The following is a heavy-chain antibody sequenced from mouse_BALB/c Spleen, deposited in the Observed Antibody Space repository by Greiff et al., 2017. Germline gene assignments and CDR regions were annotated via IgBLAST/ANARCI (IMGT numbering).Heavy chain of an antibody. CDR1: GYTFTSYW. CDR3: ARRDYRYDDYAMDY. Sequence: LQQPGSELVRPGASVKLSCKASGYTFTSYWMHWVKQRPGQGLEWIGNIYPGSGSTNYDEKFKSKATLTVDTSSSTAYMQLSSLTSEDSAVYYCARRDYRYDDYAMDYWGQGTSVTVSS. D-gene: IGHD2-14*01. CDR2: IYPGSGST. J-gene: IGHJ4*01. V-gene: IGHV1S22*01.